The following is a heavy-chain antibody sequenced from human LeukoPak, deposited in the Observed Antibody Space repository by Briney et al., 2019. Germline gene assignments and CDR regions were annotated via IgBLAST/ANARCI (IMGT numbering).Heavy chain of an antibody. CDR3: ARESYDSSGYLNIFDY. Sequence: ASVEVSCKASGYTFTSYYMHWVRQAPGQGLEWMGIINPSGGSTSYAQKFQGRVTMTRDTSTSTVYMELSSLRSEDTAVYYCARESYDSSGYLNIFDYWGQGTLVTVSS. V-gene: IGHV1-46*01. D-gene: IGHD3-22*01. J-gene: IGHJ4*02. CDR1: GYTFTSYY. CDR2: INPSGGST.